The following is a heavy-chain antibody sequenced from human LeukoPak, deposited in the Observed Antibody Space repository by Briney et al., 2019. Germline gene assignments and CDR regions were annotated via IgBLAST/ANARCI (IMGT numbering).Heavy chain of an antibody. CDR1: GFTFSSYE. CDR3: AKGRRDGYNYDY. CDR2: ISGSGSTI. D-gene: IGHD5-24*01. J-gene: IGHJ4*02. Sequence: GGSLRLSCAASGFTFSSYEMNWVRQAPGKGLEWVSYISGSGSTIYYADSVKGRFTISRDSSENTLYLQMNSLRAEDTALYYCAKGRRDGYNYDYWGQGTPVTVSS. V-gene: IGHV3-48*03.